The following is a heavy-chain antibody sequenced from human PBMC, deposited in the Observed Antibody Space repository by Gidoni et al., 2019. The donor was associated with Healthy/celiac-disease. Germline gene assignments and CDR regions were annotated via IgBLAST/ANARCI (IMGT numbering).Heavy chain of an antibody. V-gene: IGHV4-34*01. Sequence: QVQLQQWGAGLLKPSETLSLTCAVYVGSFSGYYWSWIRQPPGKGLEWIGEINHSGSTNYNPSLKSRVTISVDTSKNQFSLKLSSVTAADTAVYYCARGRLRFLYYGMDVWGQGTTVTVSS. CDR1: VGSFSGYY. CDR3: ARGRLRFLYYGMDV. J-gene: IGHJ6*02. D-gene: IGHD3-3*01. CDR2: INHSGST.